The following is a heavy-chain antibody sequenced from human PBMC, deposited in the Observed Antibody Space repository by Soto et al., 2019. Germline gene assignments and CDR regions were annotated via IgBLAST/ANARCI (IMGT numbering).Heavy chain of an antibody. V-gene: IGHV4-39*01. CDR2: VSFSGTT. CDR3: ARAVTMATIIFDY. CDR1: GGSINNNYYY. J-gene: IGHJ4*02. D-gene: IGHD5-12*01. Sequence: PSETLSLTCSVSGGSINNNYYYWGWFRQPPGKGLEWIGSVSFSGTTYYSPSLKGRVTTSIDTSKNQFSLKLNSVTAADTAVYYCARAVTMATIIFDYWGQGTLVTVSS.